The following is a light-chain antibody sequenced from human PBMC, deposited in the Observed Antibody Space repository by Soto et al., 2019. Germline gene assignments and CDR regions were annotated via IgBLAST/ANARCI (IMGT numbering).Light chain of an antibody. CDR2: EVS. J-gene: IGLJ1*01. Sequence: QSALTQPASVSGSPGQSITISCTGTSSDVGSYNLVSWYQQHPGKAPKLMIYEVSKRPSGVSNRFSGSKSGNTASLTISGLQAEDEAGYYCCSYAGSRYVFGTGTKVTVL. CDR1: SSDVGSYNL. V-gene: IGLV2-23*02. CDR3: CSYAGSRYV.